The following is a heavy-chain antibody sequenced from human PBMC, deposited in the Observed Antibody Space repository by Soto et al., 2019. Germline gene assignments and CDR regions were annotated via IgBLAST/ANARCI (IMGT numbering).Heavy chain of an antibody. CDR2: ISAYTGNT. D-gene: IGHD6-19*01. Sequence: ASVKVSCKASGYTFTSYGISWVRQAPGQGLEWMGWISAYTGNTNYVQKLQGRVTMTTDTSTSTAYMELRSLRSDDTAVYYCARDQESSGWSVWDVWGQGTTVTVSS. J-gene: IGHJ6*02. CDR3: ARDQESSGWSVWDV. V-gene: IGHV1-18*01. CDR1: GYTFTSYG.